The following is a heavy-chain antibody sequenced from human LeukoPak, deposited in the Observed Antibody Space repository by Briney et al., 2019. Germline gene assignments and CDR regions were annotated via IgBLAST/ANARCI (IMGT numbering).Heavy chain of an antibody. J-gene: IGHJ4*02. V-gene: IGHV3-30*18. Sequence: GGSLRLSCAASGFTLSTYGMHWVRQAPGKGLEWVAMISHDGNSKQYADFAKGRFTISRDNSKNTLYLQMNSLRAEDTAVYYCAKDLLWSLWGQGTLVTVSS. CDR1: GFTLSTYG. D-gene: IGHD3-16*01. CDR3: AKDLLWSL. CDR2: ISHDGNSK.